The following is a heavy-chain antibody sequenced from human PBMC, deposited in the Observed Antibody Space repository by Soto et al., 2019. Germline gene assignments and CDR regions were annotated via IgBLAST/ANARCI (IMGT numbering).Heavy chain of an antibody. CDR2: FNPNSGGT. J-gene: IGHJ6*02. CDR1: GYTFTGYY. Sequence: ASMKVSCKASGYTFTGYYMHWVRQAPGQGLEWMGWFNPNSGGTNYAQKFQGWVTMTRDTSISTAYMELSRLRSDDTAVYYCARGYLVGATYYYYGMDVWGQGTTVTVSS. D-gene: IGHD1-26*01. CDR3: ARGYLVGATYYYYGMDV. V-gene: IGHV1-2*04.